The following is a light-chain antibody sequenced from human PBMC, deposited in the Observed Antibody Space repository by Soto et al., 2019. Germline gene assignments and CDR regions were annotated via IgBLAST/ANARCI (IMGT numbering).Light chain of an antibody. CDR1: SSNIGTNS. CDR3: AAWDDSLNGYL. CDR2: SND. Sequence: QSVLTQPPSASGTPGQRVTFSCSGSSSNIGTNSVSWYQQLPGAAPKLLIKSNDQRPSGVPDRFSGSKSGASASLAIRGLQSEDEADYYCAAWDDSLNGYLFGNGTKV. V-gene: IGLV1-44*01. J-gene: IGLJ1*01.